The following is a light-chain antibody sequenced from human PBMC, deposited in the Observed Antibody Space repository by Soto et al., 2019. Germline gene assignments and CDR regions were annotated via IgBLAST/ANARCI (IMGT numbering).Light chain of an antibody. CDR2: HAS. J-gene: IGKJ4*01. CDR1: QSVSSY. CDR3: QQRSNWPPD. Sequence: EFVLTQSPATLSLSPGERATRSCRASQSVSSYLAWYQQKPGQAPRLLIYHASNRATGIPARFSGSGSGTDFTLTISSLEPEDFAVYYCQQRSNWPPDFGGGTKVEIK. V-gene: IGKV3-11*01.